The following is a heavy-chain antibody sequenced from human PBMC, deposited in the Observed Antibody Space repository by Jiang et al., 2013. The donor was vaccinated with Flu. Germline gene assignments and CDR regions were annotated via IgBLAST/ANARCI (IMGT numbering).Heavy chain of an antibody. J-gene: IGHJ3*02. D-gene: IGHD1-1*01. CDR3: ASSVRTTAFDI. Sequence: GRFTISRDDSKNTLYLQMNSLKTEDTAVYYCASSVRTTAFDIWGQGTMVTVSS. V-gene: IGHV3-15*01.